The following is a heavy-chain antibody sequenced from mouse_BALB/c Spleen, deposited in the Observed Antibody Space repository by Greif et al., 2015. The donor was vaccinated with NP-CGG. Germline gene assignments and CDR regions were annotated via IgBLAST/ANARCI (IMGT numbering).Heavy chain of an antibody. J-gene: IGHJ2*01. V-gene: IGHV14-3*02. CDR2: IDPANGNT. Sequence: VQLQQSGAELVKPGASVKLSCTASGFNIKDTYMHWVKQRPEQGLEWIGRIDPANGNTKYDPKFQGKATITADTSSNTASLQLSSLTSEDTAVYYCARIYYDYDTYYFDYWGQGTTLTVSS. CDR1: GFNIKDTY. D-gene: IGHD2-4*01. CDR3: ARIYYDYDTYYFDY.